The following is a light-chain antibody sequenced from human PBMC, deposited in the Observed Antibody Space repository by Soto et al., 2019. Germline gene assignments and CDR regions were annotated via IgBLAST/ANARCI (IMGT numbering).Light chain of an antibody. CDR1: QGLSSD. CDR3: QQLNSYPIT. V-gene: IGKV1-9*01. J-gene: IGKJ5*01. Sequence: DIPLTQSPSFLSASVGDRVTITCQASQGLSSDLAWYQQKPGKAPKLLIYAASTLQSGVPSRFSGSGSGTEFTLTISSLQPEDFATYYCQQLNSYPITFGQGTRLEIK. CDR2: AAS.